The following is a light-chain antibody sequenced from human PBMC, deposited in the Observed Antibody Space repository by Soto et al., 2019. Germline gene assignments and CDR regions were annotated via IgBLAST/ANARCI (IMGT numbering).Light chain of an antibody. CDR1: QNVNSD. Sequence: EIVMTQSPATLSVSPGERATLSCRASQNVNSDLGWYQQKPGQAPRLLIYAASTRATGIPVRFSGSGSGTEFTLTIRSLQSEDIAVYYCQQYNKWPWTLGQGTKVEIK. V-gene: IGKV3-15*01. J-gene: IGKJ1*01. CDR2: AAS. CDR3: QQYNKWPWT.